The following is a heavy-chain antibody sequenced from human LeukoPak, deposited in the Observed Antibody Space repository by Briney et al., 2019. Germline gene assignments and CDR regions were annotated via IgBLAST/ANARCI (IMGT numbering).Heavy chain of an antibody. Sequence: GASVKVSCKASGYTFTGYYMHWVRQAPGQGLEWMGWISPNSGGTNYAQKFQGWVTMTRDTSISTAYMELSRLRSDDTAAYYCAREPSGSGLDYWGQGTLVTVSS. CDR3: AREPSGSGLDY. J-gene: IGHJ4*02. D-gene: IGHD3-22*01. V-gene: IGHV1-2*04. CDR1: GYTFTGYY. CDR2: ISPNSGGT.